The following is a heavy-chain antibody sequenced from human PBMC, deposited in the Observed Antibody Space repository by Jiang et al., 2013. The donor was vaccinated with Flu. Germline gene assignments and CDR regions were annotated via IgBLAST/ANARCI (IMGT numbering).Heavy chain of an antibody. CDR1: GFTFSSYA. J-gene: IGHJ6*02. CDR2: ISYDGSNK. Sequence: QLVESGGGVVQPRRSLRLSCAASGFTFSSYAMHWVRQAPGKGLEWVAVISYDGSNKYYADSVKGRFTISRDNSMNTVYLQMNSLRAEDTAVYYCAKSVDDYDILTGSYGLDVWGQGTTVTVSS. CDR3: AKSVDDYDILTGSYGLDV. D-gene: IGHD3-9*01. V-gene: IGHV3-30-3*02.